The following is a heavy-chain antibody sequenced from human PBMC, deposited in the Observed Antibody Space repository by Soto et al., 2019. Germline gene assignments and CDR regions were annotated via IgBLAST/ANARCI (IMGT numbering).Heavy chain of an antibody. D-gene: IGHD3-22*01. CDR1: GDSVSSNRAA. CDR2: TYYRSKGYN. Sequence: KQSQTLSLTPAISGDSVSSNRAASNWIRQSPSRGLEWLGRTYYRSKGYNDYAVSVKSRITIKPDTSKNQFSLQLNSVTPEDTAVYYCARVSSLEYESSSYYFDYWGQGTLVTVSS. V-gene: IGHV6-1*01. J-gene: IGHJ4*02. CDR3: ARVSSLEYESSSYYFDY.